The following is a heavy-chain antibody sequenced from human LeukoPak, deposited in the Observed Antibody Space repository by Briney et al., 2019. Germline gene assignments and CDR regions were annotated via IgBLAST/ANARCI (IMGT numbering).Heavy chain of an antibody. CDR2: INTNTGNP. J-gene: IGHJ5*02. Sequence: ASVKVSCKASGYTFTSYAMNWVRQAPGQGLEWMGWINTNTGNPTYAQGLTGRFVFSLDTSVSTAYLQISSLKAEDTAVYYCARDRKGRITMVRGAHDWFDPWGQGTLVTVSS. CDR3: ARDRKGRITMVRGAHDWFDP. CDR1: GYTFTSYA. D-gene: IGHD3-10*01. V-gene: IGHV7-4-1*02.